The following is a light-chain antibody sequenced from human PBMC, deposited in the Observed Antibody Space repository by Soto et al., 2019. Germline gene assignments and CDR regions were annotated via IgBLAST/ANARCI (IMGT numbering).Light chain of an antibody. V-gene: IGLV1-47*01. CDR3: AAWDDSLFWV. CDR1: SSNIGSNY. J-gene: IGLJ3*02. CDR2: RNN. Sequence: QSVLTQPPSASGTPGQRVTISCSGSSSNIGSNYVYWYQQLPGTAPKLLIYRNNQRPSGVPDRFSGFKSGTSASLAISGLRSEDEADYYCAAWDDSLFWVFGGGTKLTVL.